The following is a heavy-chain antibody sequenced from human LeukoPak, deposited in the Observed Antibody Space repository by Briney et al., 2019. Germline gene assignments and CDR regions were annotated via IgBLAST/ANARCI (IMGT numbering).Heavy chain of an antibody. CDR3: AVRSGSYLDDAFDI. D-gene: IGHD1-26*01. J-gene: IGHJ3*02. CDR1: GGSISSHY. V-gene: IGHV4-4*07. CDR2: IYTSGST. Sequence: SETLSLTCTVSGGSISSHYWSWIRQPAGKGLEWIGRIYTSGSTNYNPSLKSRVTMSVDTSKNQFSLKLSSVTAADTAVYYCAVRSGSYLDDAFDIWGQGTMVTVSS.